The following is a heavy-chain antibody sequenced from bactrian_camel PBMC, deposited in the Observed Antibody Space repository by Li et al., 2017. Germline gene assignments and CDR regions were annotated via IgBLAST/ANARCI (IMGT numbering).Heavy chain of an antibody. Sequence: HVQLVESGGGLVQPGGSLRLSCAASGFTLYSTYMSWVRQAPGKGLEWVSSLASDGSNTYYADSVKGRFTISSDNAKNTVYLQMNSLKSEDTAMYYCVTHAPGSGANWLGAYNYWGQGTQVTVS. CDR3: VTHAPGSGANWLGAYNY. V-gene: IGHV3-2*01. CDR2: LASDGSNT. D-gene: IGHD8*01. CDR1: GFTLYSTY. J-gene: IGHJ4*01.